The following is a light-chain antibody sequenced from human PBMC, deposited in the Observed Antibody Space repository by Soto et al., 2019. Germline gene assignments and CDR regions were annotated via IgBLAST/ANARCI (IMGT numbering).Light chain of an antibody. J-gene: IGKJ5*01. Sequence: EIVMAESPAPLSLSPGDTATLSCRASQSVDTNLAWYVQKPGQAPRRLMYGVSTWGTGVTARFSGSGSGTEFTLTISSLQSEDFAIYYCQQYKSWPITFGQGTRLEIK. CDR3: QQYKSWPIT. V-gene: IGKV3D-15*01. CDR2: GVS. CDR1: QSVDTN.